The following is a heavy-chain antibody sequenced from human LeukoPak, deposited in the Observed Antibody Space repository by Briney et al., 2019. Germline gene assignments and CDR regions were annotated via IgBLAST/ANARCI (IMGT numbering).Heavy chain of an antibody. J-gene: IGHJ4*02. D-gene: IGHD6-19*01. Sequence: SETLSLTCAVSGGSISSYYWSWIRQPPGKGLGWIGYIYYSGSTNYNPSLKSRVTISVDTSKNQFSLKLSSVTAADTAVYYCARIAVAGIVDYWGQGTLVTVSS. CDR2: IYYSGST. CDR3: ARIAVAGIVDY. CDR1: GGSISSYY. V-gene: IGHV4-59*08.